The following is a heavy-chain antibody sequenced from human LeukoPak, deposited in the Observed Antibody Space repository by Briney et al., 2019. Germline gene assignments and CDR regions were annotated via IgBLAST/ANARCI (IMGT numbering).Heavy chain of an antibody. CDR3: ARDRGALGATVPAIFAVNFFDS. Sequence: SETLSLTCTVSGRSINNGYFWGWIRQPPGKGLECIASIHHSGTASYNPSLESRVTVSVDTSKNQFSLRLSSVTAADTAVYYCARDRGALGATVPAIFAVNFFDSWGQGTLGTVSS. CDR2: IHHSGTA. V-gene: IGHV4-38-2*02. J-gene: IGHJ4*02. CDR1: GRSINNGYF. D-gene: IGHD2-2*02.